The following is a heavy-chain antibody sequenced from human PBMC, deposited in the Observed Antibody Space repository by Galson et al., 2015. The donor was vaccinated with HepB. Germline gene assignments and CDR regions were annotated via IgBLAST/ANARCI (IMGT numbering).Heavy chain of an antibody. CDR3: AREKDNNGWYPDY. Sequence: SLRLSCAASGFTFSNYSMNWVRQAPGKGLEWVSYISSSTSTIYYADSVKGRFTISRDNARNSLYLQMNSLRAEDTAIYYCAREKDNNGWYPDYWGQGTLVTVSS. V-gene: IGHV3-48*01. CDR2: ISSSTSTI. D-gene: IGHD6-19*01. J-gene: IGHJ4*02. CDR1: GFTFSNYS.